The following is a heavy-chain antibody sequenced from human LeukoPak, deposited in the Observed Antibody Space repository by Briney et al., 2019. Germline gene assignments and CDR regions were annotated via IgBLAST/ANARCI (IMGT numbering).Heavy chain of an antibody. D-gene: IGHD6-19*01. Sequence: ASVKVSCKASGYTFTGYYMHWVRQAPGQGLEWMGWINPNSGGTNYAQKFQGRVTMTRDTSISTAYMELSRLRSDDTAVYYCARDREAGYYYYGMDVWGQGTTVTVSS. CDR1: GYTFTGYY. J-gene: IGHJ6*02. V-gene: IGHV1-2*02. CDR2: INPNSGGT. CDR3: ARDREAGYYYYGMDV.